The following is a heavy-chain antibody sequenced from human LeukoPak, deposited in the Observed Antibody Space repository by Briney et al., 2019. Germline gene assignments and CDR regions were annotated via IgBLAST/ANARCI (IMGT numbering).Heavy chain of an antibody. J-gene: IGHJ6*02. CDR1: GGTFSSYA. CDR2: IIPIFGTA. CDR3: ARDGPSGAYQSDYYYYGMDV. Sequence: ASVKVSCKASGGTFSSYAISWVRQAPGQGLEWMGGIIPIFGTANYAQKFQGRVTITADESTSTAYMELSSLRSEDTAVYYCARDGPSGAYQSDYYYYGMDVWGQGTTVTVSS. D-gene: IGHD2-15*01. V-gene: IGHV1-69*13.